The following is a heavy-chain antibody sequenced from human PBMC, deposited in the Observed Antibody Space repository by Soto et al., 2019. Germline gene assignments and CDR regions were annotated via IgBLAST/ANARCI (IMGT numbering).Heavy chain of an antibody. D-gene: IGHD3-3*01. J-gene: IGHJ6*02. CDR3: ARGAPYYDFRSHMDV. Sequence: ETLSLSCAASGFTVSSNYMSWVRQAPGKGLEWVSVIYSGGSTYYADSVKGRFTISRDDSKNTLYLQMNSLRAEDTAVYYCARGAPYYDFRSHMDVWGQGTKVTVSS. V-gene: IGHV3-66*01. CDR2: IYSGGST. CDR1: GFTVSSNY.